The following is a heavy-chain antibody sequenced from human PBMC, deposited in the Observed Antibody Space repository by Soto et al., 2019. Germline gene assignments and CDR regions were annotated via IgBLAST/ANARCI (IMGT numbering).Heavy chain of an antibody. CDR1: GFTFSSYA. Sequence: PGGSLRLSCAASGFTFSSYAMSWVRQAPGKGLEWVSGIIGSGGSTYYADSVKGRFTISRDNSKNTLYLQMNSLRAEDTAIYYCAKDSYSSINNFYYWGQGTLVTVS. J-gene: IGHJ4*02. V-gene: IGHV3-23*01. CDR2: IIGSGGST. D-gene: IGHD2-2*01. CDR3: AKDSYSSINNFYY.